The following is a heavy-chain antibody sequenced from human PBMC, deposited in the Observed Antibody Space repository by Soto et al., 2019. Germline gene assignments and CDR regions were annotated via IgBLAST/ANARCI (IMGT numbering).Heavy chain of an antibody. Sequence: QVQLQESGPGLVKPSQTLSLTCTVSGGSISSGGYYWSWIRQHPGKGLEWIGYIYYSGSTYYNPSLKSRVTISVDTSKNQFSLKLSSVTAADTAVYYCARVQGGGSYYLGLFDPWGQGTLVTVSS. J-gene: IGHJ5*02. D-gene: IGHD1-26*01. CDR3: ARVQGGGSYYLGLFDP. CDR1: GGSISSGGYY. V-gene: IGHV4-31*03. CDR2: IYYSGST.